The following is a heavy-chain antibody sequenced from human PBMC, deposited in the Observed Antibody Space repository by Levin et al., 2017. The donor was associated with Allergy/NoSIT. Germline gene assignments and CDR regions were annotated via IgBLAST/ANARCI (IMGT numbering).Heavy chain of an antibody. CDR2: IDWDDDT. Sequence: TLSLTCTVSGFSISTSGMSVTWIRQPPGKALEWLALIDWDDDTYYNTSLKTRLTISRDTSKNQVGLTMSNMDPEDTATYYCARIIRGVIPAFDVWGQGTKVTVSS. D-gene: IGHD3-10*01. J-gene: IGHJ3*01. V-gene: IGHV2-70*01. CDR1: GFSISTSGMS. CDR3: ARIIRGVIPAFDV.